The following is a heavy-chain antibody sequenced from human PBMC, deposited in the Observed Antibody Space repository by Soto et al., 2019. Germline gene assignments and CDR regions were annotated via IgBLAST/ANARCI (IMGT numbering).Heavy chain of an antibody. Sequence: EVQLVESGGGLVKPGGSLRLSCAASGFSFSSFTMNWVRQAPGKGLEWVSSIDTSSTDIYYADSVTDRFTISRDNAKKSVYLQVHRLRAEETAVYYCARERGSYHRNDGLMDVWGQGTTVTVSS. D-gene: IGHD1-20*01. J-gene: IGHJ6*02. CDR3: ARERGSYHRNDGLMDV. CDR1: GFSFSSFT. CDR2: IDTSSTDI. V-gene: IGHV3-21*02.